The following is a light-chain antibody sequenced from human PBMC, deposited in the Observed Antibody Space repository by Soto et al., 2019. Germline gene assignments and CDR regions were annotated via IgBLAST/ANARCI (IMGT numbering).Light chain of an antibody. CDR2: DVT. CDR3: SSYTSSSTPVV. CDR1: SSDVGGYNY. J-gene: IGLJ2*01. Sequence: QSALTQPRSVSGSPGQSVTISCTGSSSDVGGYNYVSWYQQHPGNAPKLMISDVTKRPSGVPDRFSGSKSGNTASLTISGLQAEDEADYYCSSYTSSSTPVVFGGGTKVTVL. V-gene: IGLV2-11*01.